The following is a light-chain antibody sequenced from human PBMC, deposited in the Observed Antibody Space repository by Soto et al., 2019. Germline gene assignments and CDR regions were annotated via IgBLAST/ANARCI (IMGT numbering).Light chain of an antibody. V-gene: IGKV1-9*01. Sequence: DIHLTQSPSFLSASVGDRVTITCRASQGISTYLACYQQKPGKAPNLLIYTASTLQTGVPSRFSGSAFGTEFTLTISSLQPEDFATYYCQQLAGFPITFGQGTRLENK. CDR3: QQLAGFPIT. CDR2: TAS. J-gene: IGKJ5*01. CDR1: QGISTY.